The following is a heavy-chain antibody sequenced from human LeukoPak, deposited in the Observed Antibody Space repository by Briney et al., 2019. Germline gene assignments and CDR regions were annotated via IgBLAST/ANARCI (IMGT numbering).Heavy chain of an antibody. CDR2: INSDGSVT. D-gene: IGHD3-3*01. V-gene: IGHV3-74*01. J-gene: IGHJ4*02. Sequence: GGSLRLSCAASGFTFSSYWMHWVRQAPGKGLVWVSRINSDGSVTTYADSVKGRFTISGDNAKNTLYLQMNSLRAEDTAVYYCVRNLDFWGDSEDYWGQGTLVTVSS. CDR1: GFTFSSYW. CDR3: VRNLDFWGDSEDY.